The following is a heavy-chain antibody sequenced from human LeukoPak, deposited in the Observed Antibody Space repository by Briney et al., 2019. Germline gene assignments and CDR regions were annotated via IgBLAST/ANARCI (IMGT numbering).Heavy chain of an antibody. CDR2: MNPSSGIT. Sequence: GASVKVSCKASGYTFTSYVINRVRQATGQGLEWMGWMNPSSGITGYAQKIQGRVTMTRNTYLHTAYIELRSLRSEHTDVYYCARGIFIWSGYYTGNYYYYIEVWRKGPTVTVSS. D-gene: IGHD3-3*01. V-gene: IGHV1-8*01. CDR1: GYTFTSYV. CDR3: ARGIFIWSGYYTGNYYYYIEV. J-gene: IGHJ6*03.